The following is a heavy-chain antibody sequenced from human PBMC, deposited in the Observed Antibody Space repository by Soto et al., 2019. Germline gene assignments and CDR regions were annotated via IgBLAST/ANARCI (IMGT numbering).Heavy chain of an antibody. CDR2: FYQGGST. V-gene: IGHV4-34*01. J-gene: IGHJ5*02. D-gene: IGHD2-21*01. CDR3: ARGMWSDRFAN. CDR1: GESLNYYY. Sequence: HVQVQQWGAGLLKPSDTLSLTCAVYGESLNYYYWSWIRQAPGKGLEWIGEFYQGGSTHYNPSVKRRVTIAVDMSSQQSALKLTSVTAADTATYYCARGMWSDRFANWGQGTLVTVSS.